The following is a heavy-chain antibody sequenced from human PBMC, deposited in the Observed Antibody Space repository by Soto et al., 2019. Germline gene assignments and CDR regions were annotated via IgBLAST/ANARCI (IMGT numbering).Heavy chain of an antibody. Sequence: QVQLVQSGAEVKKPGASVKVSCKASGYTFSSYGITWVRQAPGQGLEWMGCISAYNGDTNYAQRLQGRVTMTTDTATSTAYMELRSLRSADTAVYYCARVVRGYSYDELDYWGQGTLVTVSS. CDR1: GYTFSSYG. J-gene: IGHJ4*02. CDR3: ARVVRGYSYDELDY. CDR2: ISAYNGDT. V-gene: IGHV1-18*01. D-gene: IGHD5-18*01.